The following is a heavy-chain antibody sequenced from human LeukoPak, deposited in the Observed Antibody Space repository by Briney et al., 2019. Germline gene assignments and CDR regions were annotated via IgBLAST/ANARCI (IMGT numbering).Heavy chain of an antibody. CDR2: IHYSGST. CDR1: GGTISSYY. CDR3: ARWYSSGWAFDY. Sequence: TSETLSLTCTVSGGTISSYYWNWIRQPPGKGLEWIGYIHYSGSTKYNPSLKSRVTISVDTSKNQFSLKLSSVTAADTAVYYCARWYSSGWAFDYWGQGTLVTVSS. V-gene: IGHV4-59*08. D-gene: IGHD6-19*01. J-gene: IGHJ4*02.